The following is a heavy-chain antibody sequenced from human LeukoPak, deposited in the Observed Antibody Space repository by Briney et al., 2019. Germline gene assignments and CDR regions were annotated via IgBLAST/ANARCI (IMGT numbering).Heavy chain of an antibody. Sequence: SETLSLTCTVSGGSISSYYWSWIRQPPGKGLEWIGYIYYSGSTYYNPSLKSRVTISVDTSKNQFSLKLSSVTAADTAVYYCARDGLRFLDRRWYYYYGMDVWGQGTTVTVSS. D-gene: IGHD3-3*01. V-gene: IGHV4-59*12. J-gene: IGHJ6*02. CDR2: IYYSGST. CDR1: GGSISSYY. CDR3: ARDGLRFLDRRWYYYYGMDV.